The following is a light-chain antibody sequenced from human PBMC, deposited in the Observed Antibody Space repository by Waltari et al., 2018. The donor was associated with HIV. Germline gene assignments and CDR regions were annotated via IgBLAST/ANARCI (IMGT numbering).Light chain of an antibody. J-gene: IGLJ1*01. Sequence: SYVLTQPPSVSVAPGKTARITCGGNNIGSKRVHWYQQKPGQAPVLVIYDDGDRPSGIPERFSGSNSGNTATLTITRVEAGDEADYYCQVWDSSSDHYVFGTGTKVTVL. CDR2: DDG. V-gene: IGLV3-21*04. CDR1: NIGSKR. CDR3: QVWDSSSDHYV.